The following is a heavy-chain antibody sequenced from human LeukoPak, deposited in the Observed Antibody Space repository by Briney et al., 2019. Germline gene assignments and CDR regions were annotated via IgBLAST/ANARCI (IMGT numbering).Heavy chain of an antibody. CDR3: ARRWNYGRNYYIDV. CDR1: GGSFSNYY. D-gene: IGHD1-7*01. CDR2: INDSGRI. J-gene: IGHJ6*03. V-gene: IGHV4-34*01. Sequence: SETLSLTCAVYGGSFSNYYWSWIRQPPGKGLEWIGEINDSGRINYNPSLMSRITISVDTSKNQFSLRLTSVTARDTAVYYCARRWNYGRNYYIDVWGKGATVSVSS.